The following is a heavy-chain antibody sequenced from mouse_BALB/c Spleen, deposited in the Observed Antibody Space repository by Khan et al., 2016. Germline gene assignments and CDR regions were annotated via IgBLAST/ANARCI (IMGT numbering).Heavy chain of an antibody. J-gene: IGHJ2*01. Sequence: EVQLQEAGPSLVKPSQTLSLTCSVTGDSITSGYWNWIRQFPGNKLEYMGYISYSGSTYYNPSLTSRISITRDTSKNQYYLQLNSVTTEDTATYXCASMVTTCYFDYWGQGTTLTVSS. CDR1: GDSITSGY. V-gene: IGHV3-8*02. CDR2: ISYSGST. CDR3: ASMVTTCYFDY. D-gene: IGHD2-1*01.